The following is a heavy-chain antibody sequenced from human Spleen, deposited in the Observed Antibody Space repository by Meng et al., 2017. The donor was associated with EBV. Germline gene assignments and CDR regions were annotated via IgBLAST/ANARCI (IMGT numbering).Heavy chain of an antibody. Sequence: QVQMGQSGPEVKQPVASVKVSCKTSGYTFTSDYIHGVRQAPGQGPEWTGIINPESGTTSDAQKFHCSVTMTRDTSTSIVFMELTSLSYEDTALYYCARGSGELNRIMDHWGQGTLVTVSS. CDR3: ARGSGELNRIMDH. J-gene: IGHJ4*02. D-gene: IGHD3-10*01. CDR1: GYTFTSDY. CDR2: INPESGTT. V-gene: IGHV1-46*01.